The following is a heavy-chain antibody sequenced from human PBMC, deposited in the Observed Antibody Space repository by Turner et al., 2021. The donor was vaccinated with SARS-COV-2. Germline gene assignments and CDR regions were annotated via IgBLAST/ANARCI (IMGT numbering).Heavy chain of an antibody. CDR3: AKGPCYYYDSSGLPYYFDY. D-gene: IGHD3-22*01. CDR2: ISYDGSNK. V-gene: IGHV3-30*18. CDR1: GFTFSSYG. J-gene: IGHJ4*02. Sequence: QVQLVESGGGVVQPGRSLRLSCAASGFTFSSYGMHWVRQAPGKGLEWVAVISYDGSNKYYADSVKSRFTISRDNSKNTLYLQMNSLRAEDTAVYYCAKGPCYYYDSSGLPYYFDYWGQGTLVTVSS.